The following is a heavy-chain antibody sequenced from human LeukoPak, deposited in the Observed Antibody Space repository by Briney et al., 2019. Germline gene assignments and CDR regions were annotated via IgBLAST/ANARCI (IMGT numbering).Heavy chain of an antibody. J-gene: IGHJ3*02. CDR2: IYYSGST. D-gene: IGHD3-9*01. CDR1: GGSISSYY. Sequence: SETLSLTCTVSGGSISSYYWSWIRQPPGKGLEWIGYIYYSGSTNYNPSLKSRVTISVDTSKNQFSLKLSSVTAADTAVYYCARDLHYDILTGRRRGAFDIWGQGTMVTVSS. V-gene: IGHV4-59*01. CDR3: ARDLHYDILTGRRRGAFDI.